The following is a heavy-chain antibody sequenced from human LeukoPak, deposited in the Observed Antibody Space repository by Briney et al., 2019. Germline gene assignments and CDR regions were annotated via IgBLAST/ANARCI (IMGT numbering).Heavy chain of an antibody. Sequence: ASVKVSCKASGYTFTGYYMHWVRRAPGQGLEWMGWINPNSGGTNYAQKFQGRVTMTRDTSISTAYMELSRLRSDDTAVYYCARAYCSSTSCPSLGALDIWGQGTMVTVSS. CDR2: INPNSGGT. D-gene: IGHD2-2*01. V-gene: IGHV1-2*02. CDR3: ARAYCSSTSCPSLGALDI. CDR1: GYTFTGYY. J-gene: IGHJ3*02.